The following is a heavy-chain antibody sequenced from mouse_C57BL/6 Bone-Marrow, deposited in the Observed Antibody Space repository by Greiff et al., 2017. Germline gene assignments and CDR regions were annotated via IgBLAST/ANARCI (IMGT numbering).Heavy chain of an antibody. CDR3: ARHEDPIYYNYDGAWFAY. CDR2: FYPGSGSI. J-gene: IGHJ3*01. V-gene: IGHV1-62-2*01. CDR1: GYTFTEYT. D-gene: IGHD2-4*01. Sequence: QVQLKQSGAELVKPGASVKLSCKASGYTFTEYTIHWVKQRSGQGLEWIGWFYPGSGSIKYNEKFKDKATLTADKSSSTVYMELSRLPSEDSAVYFCARHEDPIYYNYDGAWFAYWGQGTLVTVSA.